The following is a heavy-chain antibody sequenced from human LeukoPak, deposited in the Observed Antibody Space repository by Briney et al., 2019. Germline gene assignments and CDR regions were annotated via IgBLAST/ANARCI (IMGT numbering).Heavy chain of an antibody. CDR2: ISGSGGST. V-gene: IGHV3-23*01. D-gene: IGHD3-3*01. J-gene: IGHJ4*02. CDR3: AKDPSITIFGVVTYFDY. CDR1: GFTFSSYA. Sequence: PGGSLRLSCAAPGFTFSSYAMSWVRQAPGKGLDWVSAISGSGGSTYYADSVKGRFTISRDNSKNTLYLQMNSLGAEDTAVYYCAKDPSITIFGVVTYFDYWGQGTLVTVSS.